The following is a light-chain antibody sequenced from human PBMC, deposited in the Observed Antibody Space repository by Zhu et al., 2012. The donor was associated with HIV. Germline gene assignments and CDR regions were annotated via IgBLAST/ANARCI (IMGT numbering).Light chain of an antibody. CDR3: QQCATSPLA. CDR1: QSIRSN. J-gene: IGKJ3*01. Sequence: EIVMTQSPATLSVSPGERATLSCRASQSIRSNLAWYQQKPGQAPRLLIYGASSRATGIPDRFSGSGSGTDFTLTISRLEPEDFAVYYCQQCATSPLAFGPGTKVDIK. V-gene: IGKV3-20*01. CDR2: GAS.